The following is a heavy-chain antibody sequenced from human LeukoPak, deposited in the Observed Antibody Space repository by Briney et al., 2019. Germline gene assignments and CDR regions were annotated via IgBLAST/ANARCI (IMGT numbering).Heavy chain of an antibody. CDR2: IKQDGSKK. Sequence: PGGSLRLSCAASGFTFSSYWMSWVRQAPGKGLEWVANIKQDGSKKYYVDSVKGRFTISRDNAKNSLYLQMNSLRAEDTAVYYCARGIAADLSYYYYYMDVWGKGTTVTVSS. D-gene: IGHD6-25*01. J-gene: IGHJ6*03. V-gene: IGHV3-7*04. CDR3: ARGIAADLSYYYYYMDV. CDR1: GFTFSSYW.